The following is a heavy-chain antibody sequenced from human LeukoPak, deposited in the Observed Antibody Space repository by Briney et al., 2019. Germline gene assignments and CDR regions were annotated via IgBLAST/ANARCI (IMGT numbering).Heavy chain of an antibody. Sequence: AGGSLRLSCAASGFTFSSHWMHWARQTPGKGLVWVSSINRDGTTTTYADSVKGRFTISRDNAKNTLYLQMNSLRVEDTAVYYCARDQGSFDYWGQGTLVTVSS. CDR2: INRDGTTT. J-gene: IGHJ4*02. V-gene: IGHV3-74*01. CDR3: ARDQGSFDY. CDR1: GFTFSSHW.